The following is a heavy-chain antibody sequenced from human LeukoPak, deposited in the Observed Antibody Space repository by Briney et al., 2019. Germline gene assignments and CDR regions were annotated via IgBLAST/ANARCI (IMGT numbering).Heavy chain of an antibody. D-gene: IGHD6-13*01. J-gene: IGHJ4*02. CDR1: GYTFTGYS. V-gene: IGHV1-2*06. CDR3: ARDPPRFIAAAGTNFDY. Sequence: ASVKVSCKASGYTFTGYSMHWVRQAPGQGLEWMGRINPNSGGTNYAQKFQGRVTMTRDTSISTAYMELSRLRSDDTAVYYCARDPPRFIAAAGTNFDYWGQGTLVTVSS. CDR2: INPNSGGT.